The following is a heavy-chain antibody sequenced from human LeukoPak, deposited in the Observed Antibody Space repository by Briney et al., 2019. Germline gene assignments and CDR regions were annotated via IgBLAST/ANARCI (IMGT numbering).Heavy chain of an antibody. Sequence: GASVKVSCKASGYTFTSYGISWVRQAPGQGLEWMGWISAYNDNTNYAQKLQGRVTMTTDTSTSTAYMELRSLRSDDTAVYYCAREATCSSTSCSVDYWGQGTLVTVSS. D-gene: IGHD2-2*01. CDR1: GYTFTSYG. J-gene: IGHJ4*02. CDR3: AREATCSSTSCSVDY. V-gene: IGHV1-18*01. CDR2: ISAYNDNT.